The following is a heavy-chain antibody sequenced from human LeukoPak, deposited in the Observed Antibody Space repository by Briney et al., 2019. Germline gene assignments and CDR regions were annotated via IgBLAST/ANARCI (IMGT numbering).Heavy chain of an antibody. CDR2: INPNSCGT. CDR3: ARDNEDIVVVPAAPTH. D-gene: IGHD2-2*01. CDR1: GYTFTGYY. Sequence: ASVKVSCKASGYTFTGYYMHWVGQAPGQGLEWMGWINPNSCGTNYAQKFQGRVTMTRDTSISTAYMELSRLRSDDTAVNYCARDNEDIVVVPAAPTHWGQGTLVTVSS. J-gene: IGHJ4*02. V-gene: IGHV1-2*02.